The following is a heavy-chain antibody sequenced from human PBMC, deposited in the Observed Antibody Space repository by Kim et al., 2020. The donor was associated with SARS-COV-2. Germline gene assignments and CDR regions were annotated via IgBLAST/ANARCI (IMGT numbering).Heavy chain of an antibody. D-gene: IGHD1-20*01. CDR2: FYSGGST. Sequence: GGSLRLSCAASGLTVSSNYMSWVRQAPGKGLEWVSSFYSGGSTYYTDSVKGRFIISRDNSKNTLYLQMNTLRAEDTAVYYCARGITGTFDYWGQGTLVTVSS. CDR1: GLTVSSNY. CDR3: ARGITGTFDY. V-gene: IGHV3-53*01. J-gene: IGHJ4*02.